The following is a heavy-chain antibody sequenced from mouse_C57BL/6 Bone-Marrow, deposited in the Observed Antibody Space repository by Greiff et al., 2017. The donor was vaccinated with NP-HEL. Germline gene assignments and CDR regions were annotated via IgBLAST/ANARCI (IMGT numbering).Heavy chain of an antibody. CDR1: GYTFTSYW. CDR3: AREEIYYYGSSYGFDY. CDR2: IHPNSGST. J-gene: IGHJ2*01. D-gene: IGHD1-1*01. Sequence: VQLQQSGAELVKPGASVKLSCKASGYTFTSYWMHWVKQRPGQGLEWIGMIHPNSGSTNYNEKFKSKATLTVDKSSSTAYMQLSSLTSEDSAVYYCAREEIYYYGSSYGFDYWGQGTTLTVSS. V-gene: IGHV1-64*01.